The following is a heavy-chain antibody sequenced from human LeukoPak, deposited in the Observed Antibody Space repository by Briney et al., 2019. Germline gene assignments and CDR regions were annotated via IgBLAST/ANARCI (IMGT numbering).Heavy chain of an antibody. CDR2: ISSSGST. D-gene: IGHD5-12*01. CDR3: ARVGPYIEVDP. CDR1: GDSISSGDYY. J-gene: IGHJ5*02. Sequence: SETLSLTCTVSGDSISSGDYYWSWIRQPAGKGLEWIGRISSSGSTNYNPSLKSRVTISVDTSKNQFSLKLSSVTAADTAVYYCARVGPYIEVDPWGQGTLVIVSS. V-gene: IGHV4-61*02.